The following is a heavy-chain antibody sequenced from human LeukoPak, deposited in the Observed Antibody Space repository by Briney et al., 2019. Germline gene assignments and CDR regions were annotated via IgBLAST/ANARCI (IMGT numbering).Heavy chain of an antibody. CDR2: ISYDGSNK. V-gene: IGHV3-30-3*01. CDR1: GFTFSSYA. J-gene: IGHJ4*02. Sequence: GGSLRLSCAASGFTFSSYAMHWVRQAPGKGLEWVAVISYDGSNKYYADSVKGRFTISRDNSKNTLYLQMNSLRAEDTAVYYCARGRDFWSGYVEYWGQGTLVTVSS. D-gene: IGHD3-3*01. CDR3: ARGRDFWSGYVEY.